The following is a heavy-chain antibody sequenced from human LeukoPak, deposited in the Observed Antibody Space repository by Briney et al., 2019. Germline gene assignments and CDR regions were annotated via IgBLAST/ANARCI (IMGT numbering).Heavy chain of an antibody. CDR2: IYYSGST. CDR3: ASSINDFWSGYYFN. Sequence: SETLSLTCTVSGGSISSYYWSWIRQPPGKGLEWIGYIYYSGSTNYNPSLKSRVTISVDTSKNQFSLKLSSVTAADTAVYYCASSINDFWSGYYFNWGQETLVTVSS. J-gene: IGHJ4*02. D-gene: IGHD3-3*01. CDR1: GGSISSYY. V-gene: IGHV4-59*01.